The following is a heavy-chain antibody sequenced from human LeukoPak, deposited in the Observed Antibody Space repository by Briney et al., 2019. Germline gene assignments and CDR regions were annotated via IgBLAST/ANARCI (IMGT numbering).Heavy chain of an antibody. CDR2: TYSRSKGYN. D-gene: IGHD2-2*01. V-gene: IGHV6-1*01. CDR3: AWERYQQLLTTVGYYYALDV. CDR1: GDSVSSKSAA. J-gene: IGHJ6*02. Sequence: SQTLSLTCAISGDSVSSKSAAWNWIRQSPSRGLEWLGRTYSRSKGYNDYAVSVKSRITINPDTSKNQFSLQLNSVTPEDAAVYYCAWERYQQLLTTVGYYYALDVWGQGTTVTVSS.